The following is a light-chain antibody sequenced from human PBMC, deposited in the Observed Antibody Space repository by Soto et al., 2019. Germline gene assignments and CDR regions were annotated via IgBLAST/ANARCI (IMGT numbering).Light chain of an antibody. CDR3: MQGTHWAPT. Sequence: DVVMTQSPLSLPVTLGQPASISCWSSQSLVYSDGNAYLNWFHQRPGQSPRRLIYQGSKRDSGVPDRFSGSGSGSDFTLKISRVEADDVGVYYCMQGTHWAPTFGRGTKVEIK. CDR2: QGS. V-gene: IGKV2-30*01. CDR1: QSLVYSDGNAY. J-gene: IGKJ1*01.